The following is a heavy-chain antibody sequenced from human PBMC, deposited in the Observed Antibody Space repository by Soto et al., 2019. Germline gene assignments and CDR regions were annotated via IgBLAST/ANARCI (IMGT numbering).Heavy chain of an antibody. V-gene: IGHV3-23*01. CDR2: VGGSGDDT. CDR1: ACSFSSYA. CDR3: AKEMLAAASAATSPFDL. Sequence: PCGSRRRPWAPSACSFSSYAMVWLRQAPGAGPEWVVFVGGSGDDTSFADSVKGRCTISRGNSENFLYLHMNGLRAEDPGRYFSAKEMLAAASAATSPFDLWGQGTLVTVSS. D-gene: IGHD2-15*01. J-gene: IGHJ4*02.